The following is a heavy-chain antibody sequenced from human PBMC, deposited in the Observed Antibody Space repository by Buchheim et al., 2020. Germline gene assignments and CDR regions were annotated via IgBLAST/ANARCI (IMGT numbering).Heavy chain of an antibody. CDR2: IYHSGST. V-gene: IGHV4-38-2*02. J-gene: IGHJ4*02. D-gene: IGHD3-3*01. Sequence: QVQLQESGPGLVKPSETLSLTCTVSNYSIGSGYYWAWIRQPPGKGLEWIGSIYHSGSTFYNPSLKSRVTLSVDTSKNQFSFNLNSVTAADTAVYYCARKMTYFDFWSGYYYLDYWGQGIL. CDR1: NYSIGSGYY. CDR3: ARKMTYFDFWSGYYYLDY.